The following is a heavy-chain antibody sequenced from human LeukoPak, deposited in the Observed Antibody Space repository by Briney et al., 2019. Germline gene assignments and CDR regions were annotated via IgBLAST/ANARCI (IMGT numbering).Heavy chain of an antibody. CDR2: INSDGSST. CDR3: ARDSRRELRAFDY. D-gene: IGHD1-7*01. Sequence: PGGSLRLSCAASGFTFSSYWMHWVRHAPGKGLVWVSRINSDGSSTSYADSVKGRFTISRDNAKNTLYLQMNSLRAEDTAVYYCARDSRRELRAFDYWGQGTLVTVSS. J-gene: IGHJ4*02. V-gene: IGHV3-74*01. CDR1: GFTFSSYW.